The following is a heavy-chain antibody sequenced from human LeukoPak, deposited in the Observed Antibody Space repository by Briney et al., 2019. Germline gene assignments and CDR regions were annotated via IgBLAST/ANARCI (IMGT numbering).Heavy chain of an antibody. CDR3: ARQPTVKRGAVASNFDY. V-gene: IGHV4-34*01. Sequence: SSETLSLTCAVYGGSFSGYYWSWIRQPPGKGLEWIGEINHSGSTNYNPSLKSRVTISVDTSKNQFSLKLSSVTAADTAVYYCARQPTVKRGAVASNFDYWGQGILVTVSS. D-gene: IGHD6-19*01. CDR2: INHSGST. J-gene: IGHJ4*02. CDR1: GGSFSGYY.